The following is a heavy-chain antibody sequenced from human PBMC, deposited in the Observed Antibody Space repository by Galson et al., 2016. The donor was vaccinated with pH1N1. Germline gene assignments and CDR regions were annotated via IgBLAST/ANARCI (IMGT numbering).Heavy chain of an antibody. Sequence: SEPLSLTCSVSGVSISNTNYYWGWIRQPPGKGLGWIANIYYTGNTYYDASLQSRVTISVDTSKNQFSLKVKSVIAADTAVYYCARLWYGEYIDYWGQGTRVSVSS. CDR3: ARLWYGEYIDY. J-gene: IGHJ4*02. V-gene: IGHV4-39*01. D-gene: IGHD3-10*01. CDR1: GVSISNTNYY. CDR2: IYYTGNT.